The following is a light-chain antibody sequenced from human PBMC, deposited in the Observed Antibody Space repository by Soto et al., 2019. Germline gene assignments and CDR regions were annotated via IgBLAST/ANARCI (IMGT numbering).Light chain of an antibody. J-gene: IGKJ1*01. Sequence: DIQMTQSPSSLSASVGARVTITCRASQGISNYFAWYQQKPGKVPKLLIYGASTLQSGVPLRFSGSGSGTDFTLTISSLQPEDVATYYCQNYNSAPRTFGQGTKVEIK. CDR2: GAS. CDR1: QGISNY. V-gene: IGKV1-27*01. CDR3: QNYNSAPRT.